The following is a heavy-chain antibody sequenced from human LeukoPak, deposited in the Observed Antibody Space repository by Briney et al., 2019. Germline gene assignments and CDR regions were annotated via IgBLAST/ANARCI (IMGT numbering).Heavy chain of an antibody. Sequence: SETLSLTCTVSGGSISSSSHYWGWIRQPPGKGLEWIGSVDYSGSTYYNPSLKSRVTISVDTSKSQFSLKLSSVTAADTAVYYCAREVGLVVPAAADYWGQGTLVTVSS. CDR3: AREVGLVVPAAADY. D-gene: IGHD2-2*01. J-gene: IGHJ4*02. CDR1: GGSISSSSHY. V-gene: IGHV4-39*07. CDR2: VDYSGST.